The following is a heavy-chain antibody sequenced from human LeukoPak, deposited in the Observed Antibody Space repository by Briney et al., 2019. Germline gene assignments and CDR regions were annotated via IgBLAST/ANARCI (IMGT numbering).Heavy chain of an antibody. V-gene: IGHV3-21*01. CDR3: ARATRTYYYDSSGSDYFDY. CDR1: GFTFSSYS. D-gene: IGHD3-22*01. Sequence: PGGSLRLSCAASGFTFSSYSMNWVRQAPGKGLEWVSSISSSSTYIYYVDSVKGRFTISRDNAKNSLYLQMNSLRAEDTAVYYCARATRTYYYDSSGSDYFDYWGQGTLVTVSS. CDR2: ISSSSTYI. J-gene: IGHJ4*02.